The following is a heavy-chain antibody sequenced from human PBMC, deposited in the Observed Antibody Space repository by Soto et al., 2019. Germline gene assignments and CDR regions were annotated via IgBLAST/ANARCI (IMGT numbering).Heavy chain of an antibody. CDR1: GYTFTSYA. Sequence: GASVKVSCKASGYTFTSYAMHWVRQAPGQRLEWMGWINAGNGNTKYSQKFQGRVTITRDTSASTAYMELSSLRSEDTAVYYCARGGGSSGWNHFDYWGQGTLVTVSS. V-gene: IGHV1-3*01. CDR3: ARGGGSSGWNHFDY. J-gene: IGHJ4*02. CDR2: INAGNGNT. D-gene: IGHD6-19*01.